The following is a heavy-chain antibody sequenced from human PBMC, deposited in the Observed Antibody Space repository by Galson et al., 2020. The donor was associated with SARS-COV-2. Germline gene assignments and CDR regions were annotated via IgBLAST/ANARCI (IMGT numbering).Heavy chain of an antibody. D-gene: IGHD3-10*01. J-gene: IGHJ6*02. CDR1: GGSFRGYY. CDR3: ARASLGFGELLSDYYYYGMDV. Sequence: ETSETLYLTCAVSGGSFRGYYWSWIRQTPGKGLEWIGEINHSGSTNYNPSLKSRVTISVDTSKNQFSLKLSSVTAADTAVYYCARASLGFGELLSDYYYYGMDVWGQGTTVTVSS. CDR2: INHSGST. V-gene: IGHV4-34*01.